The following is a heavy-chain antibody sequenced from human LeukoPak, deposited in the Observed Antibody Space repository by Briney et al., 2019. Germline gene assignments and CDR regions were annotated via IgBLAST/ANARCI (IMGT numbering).Heavy chain of an antibody. J-gene: IGHJ4*02. V-gene: IGHV3-7*01. D-gene: IGHD3-10*01. CDR3: VKPYYYSSGGLS. CDR1: GFTFSSYW. CDR2: INQDETEK. Sequence: PGGSLRLSCGASGFTFSSYWMSWVRQAPGKGLEWVATINQDETEKYYVDSLTGRFTISRDNAKNSLSLQMNSLRADDTAVYYCVKPYYYSSGGLSWGQGTLVTVSS.